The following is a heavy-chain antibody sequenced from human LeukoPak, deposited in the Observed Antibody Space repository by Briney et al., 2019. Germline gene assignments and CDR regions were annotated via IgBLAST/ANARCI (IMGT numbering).Heavy chain of an antibody. CDR2: IYYSGST. CDR3: ARLWTAKILWFGELSSMDV. Sequence: SETLSLTCTVPVGSISSSSYYWGWIRQPPGKGLEWIGSIYYSGSTYYNPSLKSRVTISVDTSKNQFSLKLSSVTAADTAVYYCARLWTAKILWFGELSSMDVWGKGTTVTVSS. J-gene: IGHJ6*03. D-gene: IGHD3-10*01. CDR1: VGSISSSSYY. V-gene: IGHV4-39*01.